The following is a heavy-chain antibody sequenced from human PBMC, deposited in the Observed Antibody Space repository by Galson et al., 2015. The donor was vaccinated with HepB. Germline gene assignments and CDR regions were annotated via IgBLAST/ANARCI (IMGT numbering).Heavy chain of an antibody. J-gene: IGHJ4*02. D-gene: IGHD6-13*01. V-gene: IGHV3-23*01. CDR3: AKARSGIVAAATNY. CDR1: GFTFDNYA. Sequence: SLILSCAASGFTFDNYAMSWVRQAPGKGLEWVSVISDSGGSTYYADSVQGRFTISRDNSENTLYLQMNSLRVEDTAIYYCAKARSGIVAAATNYWGQGTLVTVSS. CDR2: ISDSGGST.